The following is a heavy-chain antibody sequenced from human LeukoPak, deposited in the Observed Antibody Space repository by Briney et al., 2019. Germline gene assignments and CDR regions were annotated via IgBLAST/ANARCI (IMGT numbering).Heavy chain of an antibody. Sequence: GGSLRLSCAASGFTFSSYSMNWVRQAPGKGLEWVSSISSSSSYIYYADSVKGRFTISRDNAKNSLYLQVNSLRAEDTAVYYCAREGGLGYFDYWGQGTLVTVSS. CDR2: ISSSSSYI. CDR1: GFTFSSYS. V-gene: IGHV3-21*01. CDR3: AREGGLGYFDY. J-gene: IGHJ4*02.